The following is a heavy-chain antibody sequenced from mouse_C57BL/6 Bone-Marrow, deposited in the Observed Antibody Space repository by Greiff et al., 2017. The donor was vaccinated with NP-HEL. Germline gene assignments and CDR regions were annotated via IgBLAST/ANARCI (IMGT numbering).Heavy chain of an antibody. CDR2: IWSDGST. D-gene: IGHD1-1*01. CDR3: ARHYYYGEDWYFDV. V-gene: IGHV2-6-1*01. Sequence: VMLVESGPGLVAPSQSLSITCTVSGFSLTSYGVHWVRQPPGKGLEWLVVIWSDGSTTYNSALKSRLSISKDNSKSQVFLKMNSLQTDDTAMYYCARHYYYGEDWYFDVWGTGTTVTVSS. CDR1: GFSLTSYG. J-gene: IGHJ1*03.